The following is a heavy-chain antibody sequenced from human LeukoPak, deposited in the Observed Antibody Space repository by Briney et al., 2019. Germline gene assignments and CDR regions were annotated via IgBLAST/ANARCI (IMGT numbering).Heavy chain of an antibody. CDR1: GFAFHNYY. Sequence: GGSLRLSCAASGFAFHNYYMSWVRQAPGKGLEGVAIIKEDGSERDYVDAVKGRFTISRDNAKSSLYLQMNSLRADDTAVSYCTRDRNPDNWHEFDSWGQGALVTVSS. D-gene: IGHD1-14*01. CDR2: IKEDGSER. J-gene: IGHJ4*02. V-gene: IGHV3-7*01. CDR3: TRDRNPDNWHEFDS.